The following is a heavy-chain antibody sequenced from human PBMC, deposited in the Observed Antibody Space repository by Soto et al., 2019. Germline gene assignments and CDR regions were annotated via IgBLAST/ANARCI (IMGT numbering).Heavy chain of an antibody. CDR3: ARAIAAAVPSYFDY. Sequence: QVTLKESGPVLVNPTETLTLTCTVSGFSLSNARMGVSWIRQPPGKALEWLAHIFSNDEKSYSTSLKSRLTISKDTSKSHVVLTMTNMDPVDTATYYCARAIAAAVPSYFDYWGQGTLVTVSS. CDR1: GFSLSNARMG. J-gene: IGHJ4*02. D-gene: IGHD6-13*01. CDR2: IFSNDEK. V-gene: IGHV2-26*01.